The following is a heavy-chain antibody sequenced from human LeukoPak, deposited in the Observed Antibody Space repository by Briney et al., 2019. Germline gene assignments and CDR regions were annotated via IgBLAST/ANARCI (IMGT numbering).Heavy chain of an antibody. D-gene: IGHD6-6*01. Sequence: GASVKVSCKASGGTFSSNLINWVRQAPGQGLEWMGGIIPIFGTPSITQKFQGRVTITTDESTRTAYMELSSLRSEDTAVYYCATPSSGDATYYYYYMDVWGKGTTVTVSS. V-gene: IGHV1-69*05. CDR2: IIPIFGTP. J-gene: IGHJ6*03. CDR3: ATPSSGDATYYYYYMDV. CDR1: GGTFSSNL.